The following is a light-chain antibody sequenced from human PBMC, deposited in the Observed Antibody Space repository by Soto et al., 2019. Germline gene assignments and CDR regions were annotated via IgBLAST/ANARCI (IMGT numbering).Light chain of an antibody. Sequence: QSALTQPASVSGSPGQSITISCTGTSSDVGGYNYVSWYQQHPGKAPKLMIYEVSNRPSGVSNRFSGSKSGNTASLTISGLQAEDEADYYCGSYTSSRVFGGGTKVTVL. J-gene: IGLJ3*02. V-gene: IGLV2-14*01. CDR3: GSYTSSRV. CDR2: EVS. CDR1: SSDVGGYNY.